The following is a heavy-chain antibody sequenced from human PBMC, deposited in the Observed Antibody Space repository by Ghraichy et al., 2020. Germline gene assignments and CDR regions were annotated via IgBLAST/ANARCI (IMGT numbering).Heavy chain of an antibody. CDR1: GFTFINYG. V-gene: IGHV3-23*01. CDR3: ARLRGPKIPAAEDF. Sequence: SCAASGFTFINYGMTWVRQAPGKGLEWVSTITGSGTNTYYADSVKGRFTISRDNSKNTLNLQMNSLRAEDTAIYYCARLRGPKIPAAEDFWGQGTLVTLSS. CDR2: ITGSGTNT. D-gene: IGHD6-13*01. J-gene: IGHJ4*02.